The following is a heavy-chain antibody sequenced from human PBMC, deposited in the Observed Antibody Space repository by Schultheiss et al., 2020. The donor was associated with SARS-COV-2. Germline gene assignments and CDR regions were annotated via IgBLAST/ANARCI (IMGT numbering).Heavy chain of an antibody. CDR2: SYYSGST. CDR3: ARDRIHWYFDL. CDR1: GGSISSYY. Sequence: SQTLSLTCTVSGGSISSYYWSWIRQPPGKGLEWIGYSYYSGSTNYNPPLKSRVTISVDTSKNQFSLKLSSVTAADTAVYYCARDRIHWYFDLWGRGTLVTVSS. J-gene: IGHJ2*01. V-gene: IGHV4-59*12.